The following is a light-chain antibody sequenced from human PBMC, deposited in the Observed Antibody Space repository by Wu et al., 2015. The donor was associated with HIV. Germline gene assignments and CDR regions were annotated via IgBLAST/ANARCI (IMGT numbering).Light chain of an antibody. CDR1: QSISNY. J-gene: IGKJ5*01. Sequence: VLTQSPATLSLSPGERATLSCRASQSISNYLVWYQQKPGQAPRLLISDASDRVTGIPARFSGSGSGTDFTLTISRLEPEDFAIYYCQQRRYWPLTFGQGTRLAIK. CDR3: QQRRYWPLT. V-gene: IGKV3-11*01. CDR2: DAS.